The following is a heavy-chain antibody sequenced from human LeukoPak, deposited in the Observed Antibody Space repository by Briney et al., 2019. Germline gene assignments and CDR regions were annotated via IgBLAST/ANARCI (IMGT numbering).Heavy chain of an antibody. D-gene: IGHD3-3*01. CDR3: AKAAAAPYYDLWSGYCPY. CDR2: ISGSGGST. CDR1: GFTFSSYA. V-gene: IGHV3-23*01. Sequence: GGSLRLSCAASGFTFSSYAMSWVRQAPGEGLEWVSAISGSGGSTYYADSVKGRFTISRDNSKNTLYLQMNSLRAEDTAVYYCAKAAAAPYYDLWSGYCPYWGQGTLVTVSS. J-gene: IGHJ4*02.